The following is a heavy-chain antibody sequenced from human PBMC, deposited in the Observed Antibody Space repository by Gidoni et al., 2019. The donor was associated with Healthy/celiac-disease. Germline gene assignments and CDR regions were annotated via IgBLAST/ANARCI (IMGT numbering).Heavy chain of an antibody. V-gene: IGHV3-66*02. J-gene: IGHJ4*02. CDR2: IYSGGST. CDR3: ARIWFGELLFYY. CDR1: GFTVSSNY. D-gene: IGHD3-10*01. Sequence: EVQLVESGGGLVQPGGSLRLSCAASGFTVSSNYMSWVRQAPGKGLEWVSVIYSGGSTYYADSVKGRFTISRDNSKNTLYLQMNSLRAEDTAVYYCARIWFGELLFYYWGQGTLVTVSS.